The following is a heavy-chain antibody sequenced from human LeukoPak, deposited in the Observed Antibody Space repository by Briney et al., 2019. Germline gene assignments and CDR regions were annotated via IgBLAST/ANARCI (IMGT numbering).Heavy chain of an antibody. V-gene: IGHV4-4*02. CDR1: GDSISSDIW. J-gene: IGHJ4*02. Sequence: SETLSLTCAVSGDSISSDIWWNWVRQPPGKGLEWIGEIHHSGGINYNPSLKSRVTISVDTSKNQFSLKLSSVTAADTAVYYCARGYCSGGSCPYYDYWGQGTLVTVSS. CDR3: ARGYCSGGSCPYYDY. D-gene: IGHD2-15*01. CDR2: IHHSGGI.